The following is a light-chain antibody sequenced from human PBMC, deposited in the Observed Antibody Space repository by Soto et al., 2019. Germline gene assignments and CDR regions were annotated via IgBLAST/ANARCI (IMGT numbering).Light chain of an antibody. V-gene: IGKV3-11*01. Sequence: EIVLTQSPATLCLSPGERATLSCRASQSVSRNLACYQQKPGQAPRLLIYDASNRATGIPARFSGSESVTDFTLTISSLEPEDFAVYYCQQRSNWATFGPGTKVDI. CDR1: QSVSRN. J-gene: IGKJ3*01. CDR3: QQRSNWAT. CDR2: DAS.